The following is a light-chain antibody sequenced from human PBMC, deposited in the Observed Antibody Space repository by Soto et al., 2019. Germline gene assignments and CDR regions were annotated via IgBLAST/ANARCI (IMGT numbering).Light chain of an antibody. CDR1: SSDVGGYDF. V-gene: IGLV2-14*01. CDR3: SSYTSVSTSCI. J-gene: IGLJ1*01. CDR2: EVR. Sequence: QSALTQPASVSGSPGQSITISCTGSSSDVGGYDFVSWYQQHPGKAPKLIIYEVRHRPSGISDRFSGSKSANTASLTIFGLQAEDEADYYCSSYTSVSTSCIFGTGTKLTVL.